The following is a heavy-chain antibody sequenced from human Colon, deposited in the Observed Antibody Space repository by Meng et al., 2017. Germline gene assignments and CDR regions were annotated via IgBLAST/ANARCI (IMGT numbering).Heavy chain of an antibody. D-gene: IGHD1-7*01. CDR3: AFVEAGTHQGAFNI. V-gene: IGHV4-34*01. J-gene: IGHJ3*02. CDR2: ISHSGYI. CDR1: GGSFSGYY. Sequence: GSLRLSCAVYGGSFSGYYWTWIRQPPGKGLEWIGEISHSGYIEDNPSLKSRVSISVDTSKNSFSLTLNSVTAADTAMYYCAFVEAGTHQGAFNIWGQGTMVTVSS.